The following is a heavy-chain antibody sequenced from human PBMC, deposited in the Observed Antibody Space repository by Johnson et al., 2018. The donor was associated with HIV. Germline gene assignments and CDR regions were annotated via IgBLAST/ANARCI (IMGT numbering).Heavy chain of an antibody. V-gene: IGHV3-20*04. CDR1: GFTFDDYG. CDR2: INWNGGST. D-gene: IGHD2-2*01. Sequence: VQLVESGGGVVRPGGSLRLSCAASGFTFDDYGMSWVRQAPGKGLEWVSGINWNGGSTGYADSVKGRFTISSDNSKNTLYLQMNSLRAEDTAVYYCAKDGDDGDEADGTKGAFDIWGQGTMVTVSS. J-gene: IGHJ3*02. CDR3: AKDGDDGDEADGTKGAFDI.